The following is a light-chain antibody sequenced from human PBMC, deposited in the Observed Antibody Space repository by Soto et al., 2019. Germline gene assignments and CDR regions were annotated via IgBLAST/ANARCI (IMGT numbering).Light chain of an antibody. J-gene: IGKJ1*01. CDR2: DAS. Sequence: DIQMTQSPSTLSASVGDRVTITCRASQSISGWLARYQQKPGKAPHLLIYDASSLQSGVPSRFSGSGSGTEFTLTISSLQPDDLATYYCQQYNSSPRTFGQGTKVEIK. CDR3: QQYNSSPRT. V-gene: IGKV1-5*01. CDR1: QSISGW.